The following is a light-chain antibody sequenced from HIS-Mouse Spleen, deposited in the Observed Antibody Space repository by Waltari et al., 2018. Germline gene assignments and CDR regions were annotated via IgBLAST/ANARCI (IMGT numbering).Light chain of an antibody. CDR2: EVS. CDR3: SSYTSSSTYV. J-gene: IGLJ1*01. V-gene: IGLV2-14*01. CDR1: SSDVGGYNY. Sequence: QSALTQPASVSGSPGQSITISCTGTSSDVGGYNYVSWYQQPPGKAPKLIICEVSNRPSGVSYRFSGSKSGNTASLTISGLQAEDEADYYCSSYTSSSTYVFGTGTKVTVL.